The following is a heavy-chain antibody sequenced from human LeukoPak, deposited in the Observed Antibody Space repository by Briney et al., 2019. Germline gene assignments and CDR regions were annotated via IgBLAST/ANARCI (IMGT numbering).Heavy chain of an antibody. J-gene: IGHJ4*02. CDR1: GYSFTSYW. CDR2: IYPGDSDT. V-gene: IGHV5-51*01. D-gene: IGHD3-22*01. CDR3: ARHPSPDYYDSSGSSIVGPFDY. Sequence: GESLKISCKGSGYSFTSYWIGWVRQMPGKGLEWMGIIYPGDSDTRYSPSFQGQVTISADKSISTAYLQWSSLKASDTAMYYCARHPSPDYYDSSGSSIVGPFDYWGQGTLVTVSS.